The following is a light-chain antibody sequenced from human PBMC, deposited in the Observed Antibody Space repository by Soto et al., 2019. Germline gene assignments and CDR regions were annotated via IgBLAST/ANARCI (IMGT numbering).Light chain of an antibody. CDR2: DAY. CDR3: QHSNSYSEA. J-gene: IGKJ1*01. Sequence: GDRVTITCRASQSISDWLAWYQQKPGKAPKLLIYDAYSLESGVPSRLRVSGSGTAFTLPIRSLQPDEGATDDGQHSNSYSEAFGPVTKVDIK. V-gene: IGKV1-5*01. CDR1: QSISDW.